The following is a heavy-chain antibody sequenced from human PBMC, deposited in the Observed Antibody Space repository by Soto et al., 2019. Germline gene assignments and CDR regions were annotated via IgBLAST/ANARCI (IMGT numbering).Heavy chain of an antibody. CDR3: VKDVGSRHYDFTNFDS. CDR2: IDWNRATT. D-gene: IGHD3-3*01. Sequence: EVQLLESGGGVVQPGGSLRLSCIASGFIFDDYAIHWVRQVPGKGLEWVSGIDWNRATTGYADSVKGRFTLSRDNARNSGLLQMNSLRPEDTALYYCVKDVGSRHYDFTNFDSWGQGTLGTVSS. V-gene: IGHV3-9*01. CDR1: GFIFDDYA. J-gene: IGHJ4*02.